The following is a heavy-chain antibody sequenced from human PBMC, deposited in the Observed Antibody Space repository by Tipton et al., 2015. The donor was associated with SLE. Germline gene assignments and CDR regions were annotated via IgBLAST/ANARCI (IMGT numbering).Heavy chain of an antibody. D-gene: IGHD3-16*02. V-gene: IGHV3-15*01. J-gene: IGHJ4*02. Sequence: SLRLSCAASGFSFSSYGMHWVRQAPGKGLEWVGRIKSKTDGGTTDYAAPVKGRFTISRDDSKNTLYLQMNSLKTEDTAVYYCTTDLYYDYVWGSYRPDYWGQGTLVTVSS. CDR2: IKSKTDGGTT. CDR3: TTDLYYDYVWGSYRPDY. CDR1: GFSFSSYG.